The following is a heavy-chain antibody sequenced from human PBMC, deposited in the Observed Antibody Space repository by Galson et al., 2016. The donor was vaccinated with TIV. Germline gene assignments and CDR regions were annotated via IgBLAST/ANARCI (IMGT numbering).Heavy chain of an antibody. V-gene: IGHV3-23*01. CDR1: GYSFA. J-gene: IGHJ4*02. D-gene: IGHD6-19*01. Sequence: SCEASGYSFAMSWVRQAPGKGLEWVSSLSGSGSKTYYTDSVKGRFTISRDNSENTVYLLMNRLRAEDTAVYYCAKDGGGWYTTGWYYFDYWGQGTLVTVSS. CDR3: AKDGGGWYTTGWYYFDY. CDR2: LSGSGSKT.